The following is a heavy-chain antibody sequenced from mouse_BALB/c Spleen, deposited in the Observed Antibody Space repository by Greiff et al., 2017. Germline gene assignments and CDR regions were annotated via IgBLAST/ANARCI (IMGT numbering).Heavy chain of an antibody. D-gene: IGHD4-1*01. CDR1: GYSFTSYY. V-gene: IGHV1S135*01. CDR3: AKGDWVYAMDY. J-gene: IGHJ4*01. CDR2: IDPFNGGT. Sequence: EDQLQQSGPELMKPGASVKISCKASGYSFTSYYMHWVKQSHGKSLEWIGYIDPFNGGTSYNQKFKGKATLTVDKSSSTAYMHLSSLTSEDSAVYYCAKGDWVYAMDYWGQGTSVTVSS.